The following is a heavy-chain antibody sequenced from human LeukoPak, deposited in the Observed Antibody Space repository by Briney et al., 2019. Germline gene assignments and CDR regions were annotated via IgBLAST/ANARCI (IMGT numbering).Heavy chain of an antibody. D-gene: IGHD2-15*01. CDR3: ARDQEGYCSGGSCYSPAFDI. V-gene: IGHV3-64*01. CDR1: GFTFSSYA. CDR2: ISSNGGST. Sequence: GGSLRLSCAASGFTFSSYAMHWVRQAPGKGLEYVSAISSNGGSTYYANSVKGRFTISRDNSKSTLYLQMGSLRAEDMAVYYCARDQEGYCSGGSCYSPAFDIWGQGTMVTVSS. J-gene: IGHJ3*02.